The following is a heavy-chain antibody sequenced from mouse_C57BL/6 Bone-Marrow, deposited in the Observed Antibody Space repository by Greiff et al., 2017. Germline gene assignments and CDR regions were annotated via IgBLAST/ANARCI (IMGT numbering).Heavy chain of an antibody. D-gene: IGHD1-1*01. CDR1: GFSLSTSGMG. J-gene: IGHJ4*01. Sequence: QVTLKESGPGILQSSQTLSLTCSFSGFSLSTSGMGVSWIRQPSGKGLEWLAHIYWDDDKRYNPSLKCRLTISKDTSRNQVFLKITSVDTADTATYYCARRAPHYYGSSYAMDYWGQGTSVTVSS. CDR3: ARRAPHYYGSSYAMDY. CDR2: IYWDDDK. V-gene: IGHV8-12*01.